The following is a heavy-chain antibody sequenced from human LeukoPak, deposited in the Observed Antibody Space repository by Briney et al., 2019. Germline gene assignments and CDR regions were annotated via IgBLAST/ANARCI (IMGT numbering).Heavy chain of an antibody. J-gene: IGHJ4*02. D-gene: IGHD4-23*01. CDR1: GFTFSSYS. CDR3: ARGGNSEVPY. V-gene: IGHV3-21*01. CDR2: ISSSSSYI. Sequence: GGSLRLSCAASGFTFSSYSMNWVRQAPGEGLEWVSSISSSSSYIYYADSVKGRFTISRDNAKNSLYLQMNSLRAEDTAVYYCARGGNSEVPYWGQGTLVTVSS.